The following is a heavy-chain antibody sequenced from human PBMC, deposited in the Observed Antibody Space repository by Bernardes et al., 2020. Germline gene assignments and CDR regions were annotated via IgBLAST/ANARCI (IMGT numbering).Heavy chain of an antibody. CDR2: IKQDGSEK. D-gene: IGHD3-9*01. CDR3: AREGTYYDISTGAWYYYGMEV. V-gene: IGHV3-7*01. Sequence: VGSLSLSCAASGFTFSSYWMSWVRQAPGKGLEWVANIKQDGSEKYYVDSVKGRFTISRDNAKNSLYLQMNSLRAEDTAVYYCAREGTYYDISTGAWYYYGMEVWGQGTTVTVSS. CDR1: GFTFSSYW. J-gene: IGHJ6*02.